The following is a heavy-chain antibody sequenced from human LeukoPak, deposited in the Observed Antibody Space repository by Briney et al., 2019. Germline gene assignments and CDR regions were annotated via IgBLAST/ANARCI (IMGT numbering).Heavy chain of an antibody. D-gene: IGHD6-13*01. CDR3: ARVRNGSSWYVNYFDY. CDR1: GFTFSSYG. Sequence: GRSLRLSCAASGFTFSSYGMHWVRQAPGEGLEWVAVIWYDGSNKYYADSVKGRFTISRDNSKNTLYLQMNSLRAEDTAVYYCARVRNGSSWYVNYFDYWGQGTLVTVSS. CDR2: IWYDGSNK. V-gene: IGHV3-33*01. J-gene: IGHJ4*02.